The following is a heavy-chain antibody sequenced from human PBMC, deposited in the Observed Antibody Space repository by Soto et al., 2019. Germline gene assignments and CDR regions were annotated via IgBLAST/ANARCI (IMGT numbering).Heavy chain of an antibody. CDR2: IYSSGST. CDR1: GGSSSNYY. J-gene: IGHJ4*02. V-gene: IGHV4-59*01. D-gene: IGHD6-19*01. Sequence: SETLSLTCTVSGGSSSNYYWSWIRQSPGKGLEWIGYIYSSGSTTYNPSLKSRVTISIDTSKNQFSLRLTSMTVADTAVYYCARRGSTSGSSDYWGRGSLVTVSS. CDR3: ARRGSTSGSSDY.